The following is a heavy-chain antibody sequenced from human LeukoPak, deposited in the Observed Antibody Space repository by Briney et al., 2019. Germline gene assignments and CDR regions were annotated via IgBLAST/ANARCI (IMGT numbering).Heavy chain of an antibody. J-gene: IGHJ6*04. V-gene: IGHV3-30*02. CDR1: GFTFNGYV. D-gene: IGHD1-14*01. Sequence: GGSLRLSCAASGFTFNGYVMHWVRQAPGKGLEWVAFVHYDGDYKNYTDSVKGRFTISRDNSKNTLYLEMNSQTPEDTAAYYCAKGRAGDVWGKGTTVTVSS. CDR2: VHYDGDYK. CDR3: AKGRAGDV.